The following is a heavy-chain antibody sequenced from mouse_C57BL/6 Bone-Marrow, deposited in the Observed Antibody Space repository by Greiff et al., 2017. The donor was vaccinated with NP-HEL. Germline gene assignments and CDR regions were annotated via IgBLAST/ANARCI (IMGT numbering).Heavy chain of an antibody. Sequence: VQLQQSGAELVKPGASVNMSCKASGYTFTSYWITWVKQRPGQGLEWIGDIYPGSGSSNYNEKFKSKATRTVDTSSSTAYMQLSSLTSEDSAVYYCARHGYYVVDYWGQGTTLTVSS. J-gene: IGHJ2*01. CDR3: ARHGYYVVDY. CDR2: IYPGSGSS. CDR1: GYTFTSYW. D-gene: IGHD2-3*01. V-gene: IGHV1-55*01.